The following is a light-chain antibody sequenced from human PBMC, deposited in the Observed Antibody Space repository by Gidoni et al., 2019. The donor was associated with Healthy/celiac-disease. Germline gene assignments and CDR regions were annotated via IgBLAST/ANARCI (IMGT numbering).Light chain of an antibody. V-gene: IGKV3-11*01. CDR1: QSVSSY. CDR2: DAS. CDR3: QQRSNWPL. J-gene: IGKJ4*01. Sequence: DIVLTQSPATLSLYPGERATLSCRASQSVSSYLAWYQQKPGQAPRLLIYDASNRATGIPARFSGSGSGTDFTRTISRLEPEDFAFYYCQQRSNWPLFGGGTKVEIK.